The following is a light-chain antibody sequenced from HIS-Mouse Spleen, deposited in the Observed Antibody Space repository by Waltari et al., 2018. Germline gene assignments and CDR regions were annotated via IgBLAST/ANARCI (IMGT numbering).Light chain of an antibody. CDR1: ALPKKY. CDR3: YSTDSSGNHRV. V-gene: IGLV3-10*01. Sequence: SYDLTQPPSVSVSPGQTARITCPGDALPKKYAYWYQQKSGQAPVLVIYEDSKRPSGIPERFSGSSTGTIATLTISGAQVEDEADYYCYSTDSSGNHRVFGGGTKLTVL. CDR2: EDS. J-gene: IGLJ2*01.